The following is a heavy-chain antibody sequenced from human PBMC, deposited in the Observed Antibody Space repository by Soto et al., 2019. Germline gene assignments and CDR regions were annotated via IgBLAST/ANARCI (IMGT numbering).Heavy chain of an antibody. CDR1: GYTFTSYY. J-gene: IGHJ6*03. CDR3: ARYYYGSGSYSPNYYYYYMDV. Sequence: GASVKVSWKDSGYTFTSYYINWVRQATGQGLEWMGWMNPNSGNTGYAQKFQGRATMTRNTSISTAYMELSSLRSGDTAVYYCARYYYGSGSYSPNYYYYYMDVWGKGTTVTVSS. CDR2: MNPNSGNT. V-gene: IGHV1-8*01. D-gene: IGHD3-10*01.